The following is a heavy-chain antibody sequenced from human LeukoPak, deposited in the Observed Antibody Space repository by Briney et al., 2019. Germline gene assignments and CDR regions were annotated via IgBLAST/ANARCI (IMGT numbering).Heavy chain of an antibody. CDR3: ARAHGQGPRAFDI. V-gene: IGHV1-69*05. J-gene: IGHJ3*02. Sequence: GASVTDSFKASGGTFSSYAISWVRQAPGQGLEWMGGIIPIFGTANYAQNFQGRVTITTDESTSTAYMELSSLRSEDTAVYYRARAHGQGPRAFDIWGQGTMVTVSS. CDR2: IIPIFGTA. CDR1: GGTFSSYA.